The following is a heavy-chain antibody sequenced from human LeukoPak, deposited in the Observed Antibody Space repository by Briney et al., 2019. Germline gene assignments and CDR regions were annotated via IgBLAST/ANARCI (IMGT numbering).Heavy chain of an antibody. Sequence: GGSLRLSCAASGFTFSTYSMNWVRQAPGKGLEWVSYISSSSATIYYTDSVKGRFTISRDNAKNSLYLQMNSLRAEDTAVYYCAKWGAVAGTRYWYFDLWGRGTLVTVSS. J-gene: IGHJ2*01. V-gene: IGHV3-48*01. D-gene: IGHD6-19*01. CDR1: GFTFSTYS. CDR2: ISSSSATI. CDR3: AKWGAVAGTRYWYFDL.